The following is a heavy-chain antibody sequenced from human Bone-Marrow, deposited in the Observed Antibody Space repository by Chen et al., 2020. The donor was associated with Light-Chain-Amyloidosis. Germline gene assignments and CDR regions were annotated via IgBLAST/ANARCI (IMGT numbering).Heavy chain of an antibody. Sequence: QVTRVQSGAAVKKPGASVKVSCKLSVYTFTGYSWHWVRQAPGQGLEWMGWINPNSGGTNYAQKFQGRVTMTRDTSISTAYMELSRLRSDDTAVYYCARVLQVVVAAADAFDIWGQGTMVTVSS. CDR2: INPNSGGT. CDR3: ARVLQVVVAAADAFDI. J-gene: IGHJ3*02. CDR1: VYTFTGYS. V-gene: IGHV1-2*02. D-gene: IGHD2-15*01.